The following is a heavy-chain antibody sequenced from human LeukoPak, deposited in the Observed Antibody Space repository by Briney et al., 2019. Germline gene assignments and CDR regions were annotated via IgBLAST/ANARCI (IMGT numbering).Heavy chain of an antibody. CDR1: GFTFSDYH. CDR2: ISSSGTTI. D-gene: IGHD6-6*01. CDR3: ASGAYRSSDYYGMDV. Sequence: GGSLRLSCAASGFTFSDYHMSWIRQAPGKGLEWVSYISSSGTTIYSADSVKGRFTISRDNAKSSLYLQMSSLRAEDTAVYYCASGAYRSSDYYGMDVWGQGTTVTVSS. J-gene: IGHJ6*02. V-gene: IGHV3-11*01.